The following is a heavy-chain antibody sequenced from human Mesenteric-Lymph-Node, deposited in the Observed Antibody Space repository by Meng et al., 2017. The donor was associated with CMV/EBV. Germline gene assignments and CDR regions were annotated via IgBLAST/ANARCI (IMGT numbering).Heavy chain of an antibody. J-gene: IGHJ6*02. CDR1: GGSMTSYY. V-gene: IGHV4-59*01. CDR3: ARSTTTYRYYYGMDV. Sequence: GSLRLSCTVSGGSMTSYYWSWIRQPPGQGPEWIGYVIYSGSTNYNPSLKSRVTISLDTSKNFFSLKLNSVTAADTAMYYCARSTTTYRYYYGMDVWSQGTTVTVSS. CDR2: VIYSGST. D-gene: IGHD1-14*01.